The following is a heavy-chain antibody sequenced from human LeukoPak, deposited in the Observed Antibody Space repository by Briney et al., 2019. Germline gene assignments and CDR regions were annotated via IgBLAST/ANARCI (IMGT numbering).Heavy chain of an antibody. CDR1: GFTFSSYG. CDR3: AKTPIRWDYYYGMDV. V-gene: IGHV3-30*18. CDR2: ISYDGSNK. D-gene: IGHD4-23*01. J-gene: IGHJ6*02. Sequence: GRSLRLSCAASGFTFSSYGMHWVRQAPGKGLEWVAVISYDGSNKYYADSMKGRFTISRDNSKNTLYLQMNSLRAEDTAVYYCAKTPIRWDYYYGMDVWGQGTTVTVSS.